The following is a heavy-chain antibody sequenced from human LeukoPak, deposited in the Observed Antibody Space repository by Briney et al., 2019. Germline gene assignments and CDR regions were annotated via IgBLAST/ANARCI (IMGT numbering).Heavy chain of an antibody. CDR1: GGSFSGYY. Sequence: KASETLSLTCAVYGGSFSGYYWSWIRQPPGKGLEWIGEINHSGSTNYNPSLKSRVTISVDTSKNQFSLKLSSVTAADTAVYYCARARPRITMIVVALKYYYMDVWGKGTTVTVSS. D-gene: IGHD3-22*01. CDR3: ARARPRITMIVVALKYYYMDV. J-gene: IGHJ6*03. V-gene: IGHV4-34*01. CDR2: INHSGST.